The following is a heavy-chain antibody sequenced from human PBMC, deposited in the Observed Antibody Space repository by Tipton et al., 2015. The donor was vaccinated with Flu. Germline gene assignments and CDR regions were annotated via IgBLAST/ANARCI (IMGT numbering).Heavy chain of an antibody. CDR2: IHHSGNT. J-gene: IGHJ5*01. Sequence: TLSLTCTVSGGSISSNNWWSWVRQTPGKGLEWIGEIHHSGNTYYNPSLKSRITISVDRSKNQFSLKLRSVTAADTAVYFCARRDYSNYVSEPKNWFDSWGQGTLVTVSS. D-gene: IGHD4-11*01. V-gene: IGHV4-4*01. CDR1: GGSISSNNW. CDR3: ARRDYSNYVSEPKNWFDS.